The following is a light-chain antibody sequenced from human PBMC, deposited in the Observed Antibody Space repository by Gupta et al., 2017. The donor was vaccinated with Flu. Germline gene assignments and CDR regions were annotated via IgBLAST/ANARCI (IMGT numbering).Light chain of an antibody. CDR3: QQDNNLQT. V-gene: IGKV3-15*01. CDR1: QSVSSN. CDR2: GAS. Sequence: PANRSVSLVQRATLSSRASQSVSSNLDRYQQKPFQAPRLLIYGASTRAIGIPARFSGTGSGTEFTLTSISPQSEDFAVYFWQQDNNLQTFGQGTKVEIK. J-gene: IGKJ1*01.